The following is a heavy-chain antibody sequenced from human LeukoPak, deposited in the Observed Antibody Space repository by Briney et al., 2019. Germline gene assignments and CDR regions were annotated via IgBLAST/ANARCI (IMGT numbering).Heavy chain of an antibody. D-gene: IGHD3-10*01. Sequence: PSETLSLTCTVSGGSISSGSYCWSWIRQPAGKGLEWIGHIHISGNTNYNPSLKSRVTISVDTSKNQFSLKLTSVTAADTAVYYCVSAKFLVRGVSWFDPWGQGTLVTVSS. CDR1: GGSISSGSYC. CDR3: VSAKFLVRGVSWFDP. CDR2: IHISGNT. V-gene: IGHV4-61*09. J-gene: IGHJ5*02.